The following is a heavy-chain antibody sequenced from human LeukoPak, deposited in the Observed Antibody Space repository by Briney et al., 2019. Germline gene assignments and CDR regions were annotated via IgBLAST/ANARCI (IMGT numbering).Heavy chain of an antibody. CDR1: GGTFSSYA. V-gene: IGHV1-69*13. Sequence: SVKVSCKASGGTFSSYAISWVRQAPGQGLEWVGGIIPIFRTANYAQKFQGRVTITADESTSTAYMVLGSLRSEDTAVYYCAREDYGDYKAFDIWGQGTMVTVSA. J-gene: IGHJ3*02. D-gene: IGHD4-17*01. CDR3: AREDYGDYKAFDI. CDR2: IIPIFRTA.